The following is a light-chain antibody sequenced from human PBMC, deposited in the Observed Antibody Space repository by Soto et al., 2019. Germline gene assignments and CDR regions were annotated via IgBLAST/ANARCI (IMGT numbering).Light chain of an antibody. V-gene: IGKV1-27*01. Sequence: DIPMTQSPSSLSASVGDRVTITCRASRDITDFLAWYQQKPGQVPKLLIYAASTLQSGVPSRFTASGSGTDFTLTITGLQPEDFATYYCQNYDSVPWTFGQGTKVEF. J-gene: IGKJ1*01. CDR2: AAS. CDR1: RDITDF. CDR3: QNYDSVPWT.